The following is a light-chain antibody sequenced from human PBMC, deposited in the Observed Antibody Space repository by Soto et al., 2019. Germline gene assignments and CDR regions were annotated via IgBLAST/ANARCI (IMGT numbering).Light chain of an antibody. CDR1: QHVSSN. CDR3: QQYNNWPYT. Sequence: EIVMTQSPATLSVSPGGGATLSCRASQHVSSNFAWYRQKPGQAPTLLIYRASTRATGIPARFSGSGSGTEFPLTISSLQSEDFEVYYCQQYNNWPYTFGQGTKLEIK. J-gene: IGKJ2*01. V-gene: IGKV3-15*01. CDR2: RAS.